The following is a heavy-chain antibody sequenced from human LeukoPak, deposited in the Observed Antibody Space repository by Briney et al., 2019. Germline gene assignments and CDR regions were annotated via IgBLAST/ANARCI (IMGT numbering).Heavy chain of an antibody. J-gene: IGHJ5*02. CDR2: VYSTGST. CDR3: ARGRYSAGDNWFDP. D-gene: IGHD3-9*01. Sequence: PSETLSLTCTVSRGSISSFYWSWIRRPAGKGLEWIGRVYSTGSTNYNPSLKSRVTMLIDTSKNQFSLKLSSVTAADTALYYCARGRYSAGDNWFDPWGQGTLVTVSS. V-gene: IGHV4-4*07. CDR1: RGSISSFY.